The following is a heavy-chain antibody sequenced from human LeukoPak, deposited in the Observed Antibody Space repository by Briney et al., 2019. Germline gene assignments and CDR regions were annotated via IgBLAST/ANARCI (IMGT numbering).Heavy chain of an antibody. Sequence: GGSLRLSCAASGFTFSSYWMHWVRQAPGKGLVWVSRINSDGSTTTYADSVKGRFTISRDNAKNTLYLQMNSLRAEDTAVYYCVRGGVGATYFDYWGQGTLFTVSS. V-gene: IGHV3-74*01. CDR1: GFTFSSYW. J-gene: IGHJ4*02. D-gene: IGHD1-26*01. CDR3: VRGGVGATYFDY. CDR2: INSDGSTT.